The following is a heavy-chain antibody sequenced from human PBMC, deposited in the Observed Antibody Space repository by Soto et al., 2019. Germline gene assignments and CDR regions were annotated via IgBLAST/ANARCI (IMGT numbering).Heavy chain of an antibody. CDR2: VSHDGNNE. V-gene: IGHV3-30-3*01. CDR1: GFTLRNHA. J-gene: IGHJ4*02. Sequence: PGGSLRLSCAASGFTLRNHAMHWVRQAPGKGLEWVAVVSHDGNNEYYGDSVKGRFTISRDNSKNTLYLHMNSLRAEDTAVYHCARDGHYYDSSAYYYFDHWGQGTLVTVAS. D-gene: IGHD3-22*01. CDR3: ARDGHYYDSSAYYYFDH.